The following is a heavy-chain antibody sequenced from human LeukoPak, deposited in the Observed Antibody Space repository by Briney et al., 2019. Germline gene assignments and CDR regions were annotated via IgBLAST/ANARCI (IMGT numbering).Heavy chain of an antibody. Sequence: PGGSLRLSCAASGFTFSSYAMSWVRQAPGKGLEWVSAITDSGGRTYYADSVKGRFTFSRDNSKNTLYLQMNGLRAEDTAVYYCAKDVIGVGASHFDYWGQGTLVTVSS. CDR3: AKDVIGVGASHFDY. D-gene: IGHD2/OR15-2a*01. V-gene: IGHV3-23*01. J-gene: IGHJ4*02. CDR1: GFTFSSYA. CDR2: ITDSGGRT.